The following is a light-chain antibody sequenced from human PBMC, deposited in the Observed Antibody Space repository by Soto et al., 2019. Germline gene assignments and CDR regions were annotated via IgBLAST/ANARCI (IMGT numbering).Light chain of an antibody. CDR1: QGISSA. Sequence: IQLTQSPSSLSASVGDRVTITCRASQGISSALAWYQQQPGKAPKLLIYDASSLESGVPSRFSGSGSGTDFPLTISSLQPEDFATYYCQQFNSYPLLTFGGGTKVEIK. J-gene: IGKJ4*01. CDR3: QQFNSYPLLT. CDR2: DAS. V-gene: IGKV1-13*02.